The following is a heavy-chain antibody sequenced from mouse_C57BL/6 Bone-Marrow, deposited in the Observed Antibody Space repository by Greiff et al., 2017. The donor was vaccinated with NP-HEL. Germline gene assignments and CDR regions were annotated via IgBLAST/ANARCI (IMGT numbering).Heavy chain of an antibody. CDR2: IDPSDSYT. D-gene: IGHD6-5*01. CDR3: ANYARFDY. Sequence: QVQLQQPGAELVKPGASVKLSCKASGYTFTSYWMQWVKQRPGQGLEWIGEIDPSDSYTNYNQKFKGKATLTVDTSSSTAYMQLSSLTSEDSAVYYCANYARFDYWGQGTTLTVSA. J-gene: IGHJ2*01. CDR1: GYTFTSYW. V-gene: IGHV1-50*01.